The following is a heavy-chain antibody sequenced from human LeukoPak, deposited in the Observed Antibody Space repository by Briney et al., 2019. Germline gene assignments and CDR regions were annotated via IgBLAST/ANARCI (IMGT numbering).Heavy chain of an antibody. CDR1: GYSISSGYY. J-gene: IGHJ3*02. V-gene: IGHV4-38-2*02. D-gene: IGHD2-2*01. CDR3: ARAGGPLVVVPAAKNDAFDI. CDR2: IYHSGST. Sequence: SETLSLTCTVSGYSISSGYYWGWIRQPPGKGLEWIGSIYHSGSTYYNPSLKSRVTISVDTSKNQFSLKLSSVTAADTAVYYCARAGGPLVVVPAAKNDAFDIWGQGTMVTVSS.